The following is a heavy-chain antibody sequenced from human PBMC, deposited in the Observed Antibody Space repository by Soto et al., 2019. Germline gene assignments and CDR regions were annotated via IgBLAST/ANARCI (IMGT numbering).Heavy chain of an antibody. D-gene: IGHD2-15*01. CDR1: GYTFTNYY. CDR3: ARGGGGSLRGHFVF. CDR2: INPSGGST. Sequence: QVQLVQSGAEVKKPGASVKVSCKASGYTFTNYYMHWVRQAPGQGLEWMGIINPSGGSTTYAQTFQGRVTMTRDTSTSTVYMLLSSLRSEDTAVYYCARGGGGSLRGHFVFWGQGTLLAVSS. J-gene: IGHJ4*02. V-gene: IGHV1-46*01.